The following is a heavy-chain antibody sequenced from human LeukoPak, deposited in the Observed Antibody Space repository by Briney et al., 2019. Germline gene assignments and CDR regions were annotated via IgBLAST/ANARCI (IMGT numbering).Heavy chain of an antibody. Sequence: PGGSLRLSCAASGFTFSDHYMSWIRQAPGKGLEWVSYIRGSRVYTNYADSVKGRFTISRDNAKNSLYLQMNSLRAEDTAVYYCARDEDDSSGYKRFAYWGQGTLVTVSS. CDR3: ARDEDDSSGYKRFAY. J-gene: IGHJ4*02. V-gene: IGHV3-11*05. CDR1: GFTFSDHY. CDR2: IRGSRVYT. D-gene: IGHD3-22*01.